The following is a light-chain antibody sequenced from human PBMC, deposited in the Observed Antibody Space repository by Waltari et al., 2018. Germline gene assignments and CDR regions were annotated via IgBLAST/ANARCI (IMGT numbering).Light chain of an antibody. CDR1: NLGHKY. Sequence: SYEVTQPPSLSVSPGQTASLTCSGENLGHKYTSWYQQRPGQSPPLVMHQNNVRPSGSPERFSGSSSGNTATLTISGTLSMDEAVYYCQTWDLIAVTFGGGTQLTVL. V-gene: IGLV3-1*01. J-gene: IGLJ2*01. CDR3: QTWDLIAVT. CDR2: QNN.